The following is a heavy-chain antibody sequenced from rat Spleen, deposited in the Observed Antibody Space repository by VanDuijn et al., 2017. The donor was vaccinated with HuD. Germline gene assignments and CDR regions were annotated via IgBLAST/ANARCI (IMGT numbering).Heavy chain of an antibody. CDR2: MRYDGDT. D-gene: IGHD5-1*01. CDR1: GFSLMDYS. CDR3: TREHNWGFDY. Sequence: QVQLKESGPGLVQPSQTLSLTCSVSGFSLMDYSVHWVRQPPGKGLEWMGRMRYDGDTYYNSALKSRLSISRDTSKNQVFLKMNSLQTDDTAIYYCTREHNWGFDYWGQGVMVTVSS. V-gene: IGHV2S30*01. J-gene: IGHJ2*01.